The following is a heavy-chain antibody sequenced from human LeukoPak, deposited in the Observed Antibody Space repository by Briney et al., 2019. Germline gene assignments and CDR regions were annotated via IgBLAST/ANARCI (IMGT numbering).Heavy chain of an antibody. J-gene: IGHJ5*02. V-gene: IGHV4-34*01. D-gene: IGHD3-10*01. Sequence: SETLSLTCAVYGGSFSGYYWSWIRQPPGKGLEWIGEINHSGSTDYNPSLKSRVTISVDTSKNQFSLKLSSVTAADTAVYYCARSQPFRYYGSGSFNWFDPWGQGTLVTVSS. CDR3: ARSQPFRYYGSGSFNWFDP. CDR2: INHSGST. CDR1: GGSFSGYY.